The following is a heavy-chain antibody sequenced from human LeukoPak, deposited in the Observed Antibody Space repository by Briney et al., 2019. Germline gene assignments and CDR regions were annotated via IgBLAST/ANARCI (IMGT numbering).Heavy chain of an antibody. CDR1: GYTFTDYY. V-gene: IGHV1-46*01. D-gene: IGHD6-6*01. Sequence: ASVKVSCKASGYTFTDYYMHWVRQAPGQGLEWMGIINPSGGSTSYAQKFQGRVTMTRDMSTSTVYMELSSLRSEDTAVYYCARGSPVVSSSSEGGWWFDPWGQGTLVTVSS. CDR3: ARGSPVVSSSSEGGWWFDP. CDR2: INPSGGST. J-gene: IGHJ5*02.